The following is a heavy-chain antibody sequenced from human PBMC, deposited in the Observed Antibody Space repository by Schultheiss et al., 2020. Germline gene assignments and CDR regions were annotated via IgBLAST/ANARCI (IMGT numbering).Heavy chain of an antibody. V-gene: IGHV2-5*01. D-gene: IGHD6-6*01. Sequence: SGPTLVKPTQTLTLTCTFSGFSLSTSGVGVGWIRQPPGKALEWLALIYWNDDKRYSPSLKSRLTISTDTSKSQVVLTMTNMDPVDTATYYCARIHAAFGSSGFDPWGQGTLVTVSS. CDR1: GFSLSTSGVG. CDR3: ARIHAAFGSSGFDP. CDR2: IYWNDDK. J-gene: IGHJ5*02.